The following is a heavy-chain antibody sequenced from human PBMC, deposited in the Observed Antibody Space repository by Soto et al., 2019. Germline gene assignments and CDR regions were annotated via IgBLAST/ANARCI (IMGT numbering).Heavy chain of an antibody. J-gene: IGHJ4*02. CDR3: ARALYCTTTSCHLDC. Sequence: QVQLQQSGPGLVKPSGTLSLTCAVSGGSISSTNWWTWVRQAPGKGLEWIGEIYQNGNTNYNPSLRSRVTISIAKSKNQFSRNLSSVTAADTAVYYCARALYCTTTSCHLDCWGQGTLVAVSS. D-gene: IGHD2-2*01. V-gene: IGHV4-4*02. CDR1: GGSISSTNW. CDR2: IYQNGNT.